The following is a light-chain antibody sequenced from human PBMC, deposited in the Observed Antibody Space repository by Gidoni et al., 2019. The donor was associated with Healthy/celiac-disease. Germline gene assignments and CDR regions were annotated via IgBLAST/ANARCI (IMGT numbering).Light chain of an antibody. CDR2: DNN. J-gene: IGLJ3*02. Sequence: QSVLTRPPSVSAAPGQKVTIACSGSSSNIGNNYVSCYQQLPGTAPKLLIYDNNKRPSGIPDRFSGSKSGTSATLGITGLQTGDEADYYCGTWDSSLSAGVFGGGTKLTVL. CDR3: GTWDSSLSAGV. CDR1: SSNIGNNY. V-gene: IGLV1-51*01.